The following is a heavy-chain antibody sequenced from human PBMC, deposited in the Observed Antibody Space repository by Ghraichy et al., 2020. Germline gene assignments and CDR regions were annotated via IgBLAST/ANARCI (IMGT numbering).Heavy chain of an antibody. D-gene: IGHD3-10*01. CDR3: ARGSLRWFGEHSPIDY. V-gene: IGHV4-34*01. J-gene: IGHJ4*02. CDR1: GGSFSGYY. CDR2: INHNGST. Sequence: SETLSLTFAVSGGSFSGYYWSWIRKPPGKGLEWIGEINHNGSTNYNPSLKSRVTISVDTSKNQFSLKLSSVTAADTAVYFCARGSLRWFGEHSPIDYWGQGTLVTVSS.